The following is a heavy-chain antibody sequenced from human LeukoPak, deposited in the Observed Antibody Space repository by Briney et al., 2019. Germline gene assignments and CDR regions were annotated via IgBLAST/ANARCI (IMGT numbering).Heavy chain of an antibody. CDR1: GFTLGSYW. V-gene: IGHV3-7*02. J-gene: IGHJ3*01. Sequence: GGSLRLSCAASGFTLGSYWMSWFRQAPGKGLEWVANIKQDGSEKYYVDSVKGRFTISRDNAKNSLYLQMNSLRAEDTAVYYCMSPGWYDAFDVWGQGTMVTVSS. D-gene: IGHD2-15*01. CDR2: IKQDGSEK. CDR3: MSPGWYDAFDV.